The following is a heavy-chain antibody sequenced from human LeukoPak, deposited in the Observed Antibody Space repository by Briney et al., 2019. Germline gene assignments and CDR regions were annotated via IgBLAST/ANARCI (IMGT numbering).Heavy chain of an antibody. V-gene: IGHV1-2*02. CDR2: INPNSGGT. J-gene: IGHJ5*02. CDR3: ARFGYLYDSSGYYGWFGP. D-gene: IGHD3-22*01. CDR1: GYTFTGYY. Sequence: ASVKASCKASGYTFTGYYMHWVRQAPGQGLEWMGWINPNSGGTNYAQKFQGRVTMTRDTSISTAYMELSRLRSDDTAVYYCARFGYLYDSSGYYGWFGPWGQGTLVTVSS.